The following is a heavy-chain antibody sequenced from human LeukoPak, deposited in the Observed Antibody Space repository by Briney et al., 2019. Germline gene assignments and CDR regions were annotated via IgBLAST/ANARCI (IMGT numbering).Heavy chain of an antibody. CDR1: GFTFSSYS. Sequence: PGGSLRLSCAASGFTFSSYSMNWVRQAPGKGLEWVSSISSSSYIYYADSVKGRFTISRDNAKNSLYLQMNSLRAEDTAVYYCARDTVGYSSGWYFGYWGQGTLVTVSS. V-gene: IGHV3-21*01. J-gene: IGHJ4*02. D-gene: IGHD6-25*01. CDR3: ARDTVGYSSGWYFGY. CDR2: ISSSSYI.